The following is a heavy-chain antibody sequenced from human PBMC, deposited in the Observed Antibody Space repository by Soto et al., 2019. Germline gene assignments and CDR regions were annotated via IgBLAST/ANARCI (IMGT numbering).Heavy chain of an antibody. Sequence: GSGPTLVNPTQTLTLTCTFSGFSLNTHGVGVGWIRQPPGKALEWLASIYWDNYKHYSPSLRSRVTISKDTSKNLVVLVMTNMDPVDTATYYCAHSERFCSSAACPHWFDPWGQGTLVTVSS. CDR1: GFSLNTHGVG. CDR3: AHSERFCSSAACPHWFDP. D-gene: IGHD2-2*01. V-gene: IGHV2-5*02. J-gene: IGHJ5*02. CDR2: IYWDNYK.